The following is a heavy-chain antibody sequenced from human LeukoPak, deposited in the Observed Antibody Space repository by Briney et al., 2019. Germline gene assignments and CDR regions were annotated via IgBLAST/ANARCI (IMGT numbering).Heavy chain of an antibody. CDR2: ISWNSGSR. CDR3: ARDRGLTVYHFDY. D-gene: IGHD3-10*01. V-gene: IGHV3-9*01. Sequence: GGSLRLSCATSGFTFDNHAMHWVRQAPGKGLEWVSGISWNSGSRGYADSVKGRFTISRDNARNSLSLEMNSLRTEDTALYFCARDRGLTVYHFDYWGQGILVTVSS. CDR1: GFTFDNHA. J-gene: IGHJ4*02.